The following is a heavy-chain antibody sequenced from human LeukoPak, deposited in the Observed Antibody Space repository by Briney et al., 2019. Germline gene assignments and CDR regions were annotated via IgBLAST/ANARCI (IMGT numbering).Heavy chain of an antibody. CDR1: GGSFSGYY. D-gene: IGHD4-17*01. CDR3: AKVGPGDTVITYYFDY. Sequence: PSETLSLTCAVYGGSFSGYYWSWIRQPPGKGLEWIGEINHSGSTNYNPSLKSRVTISVDTSKNQFSLKLSSVTAADTAVYYCAKVGPGDTVITYYFDYWGQGTLVTVSS. V-gene: IGHV4-34*01. CDR2: INHSGST. J-gene: IGHJ4*02.